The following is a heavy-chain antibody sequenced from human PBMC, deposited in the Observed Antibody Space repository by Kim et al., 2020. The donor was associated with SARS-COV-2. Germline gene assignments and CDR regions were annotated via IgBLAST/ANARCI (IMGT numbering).Heavy chain of an antibody. J-gene: IGHJ5*02. CDR3: ARGPLRSWFDP. V-gene: IGHV4-34*01. Sequence: TNYYPPLKSRVTISVDTSKSQFSRKLSSVIAADTAVYYCARGPLRSWFDPWGQGTLVTVSS. CDR2: T.